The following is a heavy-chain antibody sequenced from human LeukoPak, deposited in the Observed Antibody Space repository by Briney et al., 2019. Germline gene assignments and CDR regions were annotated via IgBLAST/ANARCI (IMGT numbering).Heavy chain of an antibody. Sequence: SETLSLTCTVSGGSISSGAYYWTWIRQHPGKGLEWIGHTHYSGTTYYNPSLQSRVTISPDTSKNQFSLKLNSVTAADTAVYYCAREPLWFGESTNYFDYWGQGTLVTVSS. D-gene: IGHD3-10*01. CDR3: AREPLWFGESTNYFDY. CDR2: THYSGTT. CDR1: GGSISSGAYY. J-gene: IGHJ4*02. V-gene: IGHV4-31*03.